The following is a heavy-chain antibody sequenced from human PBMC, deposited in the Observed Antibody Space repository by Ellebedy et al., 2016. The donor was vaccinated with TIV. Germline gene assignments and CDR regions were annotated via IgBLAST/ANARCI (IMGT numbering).Heavy chain of an antibody. CDR3: ARHLLHPNLRLGELSLNWYFDL. J-gene: IGHJ2*01. Sequence: SETLSLTCTVSGGSISSSSYSWGWIRQPPGKGLEWIGSIYYSGSTYYNPSLKSRVTVSVDTSKNQFSLKLSSVTAADTAVYYCARHLLHPNLRLGELSLNWYFDLWGRGTLVTVSS. V-gene: IGHV4-39*01. CDR1: GGSISSSSYS. D-gene: IGHD3-16*02. CDR2: IYYSGST.